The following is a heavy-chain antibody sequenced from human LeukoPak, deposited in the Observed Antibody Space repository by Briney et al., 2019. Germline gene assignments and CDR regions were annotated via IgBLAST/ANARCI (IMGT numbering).Heavy chain of an antibody. V-gene: IGHV3-74*03. CDR1: GFTFSTYT. CDR3: ARDGGGSSGYYWGLGY. J-gene: IGHJ4*02. CDR2: INNDGRST. D-gene: IGHD3-22*01. Sequence: GGSLRLSCAASGFTFSTYTIHWVRQVPGKGLMWVSRINNDGRSTTYADSVKGRFTISRDNAKDTLYLQMNSLTAEDTAVYYCARDGGGSSGYYWGLGYWGQGTLVTVSA.